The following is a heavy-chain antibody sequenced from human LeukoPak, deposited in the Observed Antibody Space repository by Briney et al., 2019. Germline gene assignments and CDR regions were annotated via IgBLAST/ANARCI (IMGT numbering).Heavy chain of an antibody. CDR3: ASDSYSPEYLQH. Sequence: GGSLRLSCAASGFTFSNAWMTWVRQAPGKGLEWVGRIKSKTNGGTTDYAAPVKGRFTISRDDSKNTLYLQMNSLKTEDTARYYCASDSYSPEYLQHWGQGTLVTVSS. CDR1: GFTFSNAW. D-gene: IGHD2-21*02. CDR2: IKSKTNGGTT. V-gene: IGHV3-15*01. J-gene: IGHJ1*01.